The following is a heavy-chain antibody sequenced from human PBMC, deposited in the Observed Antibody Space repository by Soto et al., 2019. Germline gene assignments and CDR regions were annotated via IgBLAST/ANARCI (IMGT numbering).Heavy chain of an antibody. CDR3: AKETYYYDSSVFQYFDY. Sequence: EVQLLESGGGLVQPGGSLRLSCAASGFTFNNYAMAWVRQAPGKGLEWVSSISVSGGSTYYADSVKGRFTISRDKSKNTLYLQMHSLRVEDTAVYYCAKETYYYDSSVFQYFDYWGQGTLVTVSS. CDR1: GFTFNNYA. CDR2: ISVSGGST. D-gene: IGHD3-22*01. V-gene: IGHV3-23*01. J-gene: IGHJ4*02.